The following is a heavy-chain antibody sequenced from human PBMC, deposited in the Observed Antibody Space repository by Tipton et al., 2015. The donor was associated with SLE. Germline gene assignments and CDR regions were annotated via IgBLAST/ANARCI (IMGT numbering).Heavy chain of an antibody. CDR1: GGSIRSVISY. V-gene: IGHV4-61*09. CDR2: IYTSGST. J-gene: IGHJ6*02. Sequence: TLSLTCTVSGGSIRSVISYWRRVRQPAGKGLEWVGHIYTSGSTNYNPPLKSRVTISIDTSRNQFSLSLASVTAADTAVYYCARGGWLRSEYGFDVWGQGTTVTVSS. D-gene: IGHD5-12*01. CDR3: ARGGWLRSEYGFDV.